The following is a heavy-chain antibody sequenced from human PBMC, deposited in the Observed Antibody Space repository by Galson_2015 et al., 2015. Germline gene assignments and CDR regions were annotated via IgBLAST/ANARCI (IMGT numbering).Heavy chain of an antibody. D-gene: IGHD5-12*01. Sequence: SLRLSCAASGFTFGSYTMNWVRQAPGKGLEWISSVSSDSSYIYYLDSVKGRCTISRDNAKNSLYLQVNSLSVEDTAVYYCARACSGYGPFDYWGQGALVIVSS. CDR3: ARACSGYGPFDY. V-gene: IGHV3-21*01. J-gene: IGHJ4*02. CDR1: GFTFGSYT. CDR2: VSSDSSYI.